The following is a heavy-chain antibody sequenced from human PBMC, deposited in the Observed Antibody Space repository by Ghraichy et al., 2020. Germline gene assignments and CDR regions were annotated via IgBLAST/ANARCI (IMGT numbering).Heavy chain of an antibody. Sequence: GGLRLSCAASGFTFSSYWMHWVRQAPGKGLVWVSRINTDGSSTTYADSVKGRFTISRDNAKNTLYLQMNSLRAEDTAVYYCARGFSGGSYPYWGQGTLVTVSS. CDR1: GFTFSSYW. J-gene: IGHJ4*02. D-gene: IGHD1-26*01. CDR3: ARGFSGGSYPY. V-gene: IGHV3-74*01. CDR2: INTDGSST.